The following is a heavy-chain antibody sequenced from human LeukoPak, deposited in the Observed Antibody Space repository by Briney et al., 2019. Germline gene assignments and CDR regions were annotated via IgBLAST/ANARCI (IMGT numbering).Heavy chain of an antibody. CDR1: GFTFSIYG. CDR2: ISGSGGTT. D-gene: IGHD6-19*01. Sequence: GGPLRLSCAASGFTFSIYGMSWVRQAPGKGLEWVSAISGSGGTTYYADSVKGRFTISRDNAKNSLYLQMNSLRAEDTAVYYCARGEAVAGTFDYWGQGTLVTVSS. CDR3: ARGEAVAGTFDY. J-gene: IGHJ4*02. V-gene: IGHV3-23*01.